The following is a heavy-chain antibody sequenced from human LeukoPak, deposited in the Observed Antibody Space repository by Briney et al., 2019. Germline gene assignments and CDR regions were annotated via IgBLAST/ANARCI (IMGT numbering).Heavy chain of an antibody. Sequence: PGGSLRLSCAASGFTFTTYWMHWVRQGPGQGLVWVSRVSPDGNTASYADSVKGRFTISRDNSKNTLYLQMNSLRAEDTAVYYCAKEDYSYGYPLGLDYWGQGTLVTVSS. J-gene: IGHJ4*02. CDR3: AKEDYSYGYPLGLDY. CDR2: VSPDGNTA. V-gene: IGHV3-74*01. D-gene: IGHD5-18*01. CDR1: GFTFTTYW.